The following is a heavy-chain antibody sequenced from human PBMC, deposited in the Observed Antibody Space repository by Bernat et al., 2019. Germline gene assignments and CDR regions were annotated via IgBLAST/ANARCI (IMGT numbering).Heavy chain of an antibody. Sequence: VQLVESGGGVVQPGRSLRLSCAASGFTFSTYSMNWVRQAPGKGLEWVSSISDSYTYYADSVKGRFTISRDNAKNSLYLQMDSLRAEDTAVYYCARVYYGDYGHFDYWGQGTLVTVSS. V-gene: IGHV3-21*01. J-gene: IGHJ4*02. D-gene: IGHD4-17*01. CDR3: ARVYYGDYGHFDY. CDR2: ISDSYT. CDR1: GFTFSTYS.